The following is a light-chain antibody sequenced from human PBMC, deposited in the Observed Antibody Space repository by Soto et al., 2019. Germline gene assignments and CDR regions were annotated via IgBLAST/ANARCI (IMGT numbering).Light chain of an antibody. V-gene: IGKV1-12*01. CDR3: QQTDTFPVT. CDR1: QGISTW. CDR2: AAS. J-gene: IGKJ4*01. Sequence: DIQVTQSPSYVSASVGDRVTITCRASQGISTWLAWYQQRPGKAPKLLIYAASSLQSGVPSRFSGSGSGTDFTLTISSLQTEDFATYYCQQTDTFPVTFGGGTKVDIK.